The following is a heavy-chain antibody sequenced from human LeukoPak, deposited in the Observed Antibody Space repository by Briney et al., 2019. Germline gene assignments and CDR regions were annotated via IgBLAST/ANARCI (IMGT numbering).Heavy chain of an antibody. V-gene: IGHV6-1*01. Sequence: SQTLSLTCAISGDSVSSISVAWNWIRQSPSRGLEWLGRTYYRSKWYYEYAVSVKGRININPDPSKNQFSLQLNSVTPEDTAVYHCASARSEYPYGMAVSGQGTTVTVSS. J-gene: IGHJ6*02. CDR1: GDSVSSISVA. CDR2: TYYRSKWYY. CDR3: ASARSEYPYGMAV. D-gene: IGHD2-2*02.